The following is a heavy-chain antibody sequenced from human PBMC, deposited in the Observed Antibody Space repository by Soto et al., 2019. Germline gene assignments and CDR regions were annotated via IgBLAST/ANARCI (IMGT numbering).Heavy chain of an antibody. J-gene: IGHJ4*02. CDR2: IYHSGTT. CDR1: GGSTSNYY. D-gene: IGHD3-22*01. Sequence: PSETLSLTCSVSGGSTSNYYRSWIRQPPGKGLEWIGYIYHSGTTNYNPSLKSRVTISEDTSKNQFSLKLSSLTAADTAVYYCARDYGDNSGYYPTYYDYWGQGILVTVSS. CDR3: ARDYGDNSGYYPTYYDY. V-gene: IGHV4-59*01.